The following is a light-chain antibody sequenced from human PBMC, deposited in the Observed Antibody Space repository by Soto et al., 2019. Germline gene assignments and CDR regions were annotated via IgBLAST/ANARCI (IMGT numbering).Light chain of an antibody. CDR3: AAWDGSLGGPV. CDR1: SSNIGINT. J-gene: IGLJ3*02. CDR2: NTN. V-gene: IGLV1-44*01. Sequence: QSVLTQPPSAXXXPGQRVTVFCSGSSSNIGINTVNWYRQIPGTAPKLLIYNTNQRPSGVPDRFSGSRSGTSASLAIRGLQSDDEADYYCAAWDGSLGGPVFGGGTKLTVL.